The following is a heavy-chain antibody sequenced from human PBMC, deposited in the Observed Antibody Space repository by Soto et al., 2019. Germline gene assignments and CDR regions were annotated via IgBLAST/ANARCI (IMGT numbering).Heavy chain of an antibody. J-gene: IGHJ6*02. CDR1: GFTFSSYG. CDR3: AKDRDTAMVLGGYYYGMDV. Sequence: GGSLRLSCAASGFTFSSYGMHWVRQAPGKGLEWVAVISYDGSNKYYADSVKGRFTISRDNSKNTLYLQMNSLRAEDTAVYYCAKDRDTAMVLGGYYYGMDVWGQGTTVTVSS. CDR2: ISYDGSNK. V-gene: IGHV3-30*18. D-gene: IGHD5-18*01.